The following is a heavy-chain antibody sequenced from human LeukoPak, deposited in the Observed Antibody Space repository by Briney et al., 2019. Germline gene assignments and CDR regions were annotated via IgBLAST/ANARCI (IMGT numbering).Heavy chain of an antibody. CDR3: AGDHVPLQWFGEGGFDP. CDR2: FNPDNGGT. V-gene: IGHV1-2*02. Sequence: ASVKVSCKASGYTFTDHYVHWVRQAPGQGLEWMGWFNPDNGGTNSVQKFQGRVTMTGDTSMRTAYMELSRLRSDDTAVYYCAGDHVPLQWFGEGGFDPWGQGTLVTVSS. CDR1: GYTFTDHY. J-gene: IGHJ5*02. D-gene: IGHD3-10*01.